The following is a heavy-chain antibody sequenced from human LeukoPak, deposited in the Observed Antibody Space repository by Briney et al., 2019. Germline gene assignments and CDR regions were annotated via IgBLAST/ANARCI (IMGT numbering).Heavy chain of an antibody. CDR2: MNPNSGNT. CDR3: AGGRMVVAAFYGDWFDP. V-gene: IGHV1-8*01. D-gene: IGHD2-15*01. CDR1: GYTFTSYD. Sequence: VASVKVSCKASGYTFTSYDINWVRQATGQGLEWMGWMNPNSGNTGYAQKFQGRVTMTRNTSISTAYMELSSLRSEDTAVYYCAGGRMVVAAFYGDWFDPWGQGTLVTVSS. J-gene: IGHJ5*02.